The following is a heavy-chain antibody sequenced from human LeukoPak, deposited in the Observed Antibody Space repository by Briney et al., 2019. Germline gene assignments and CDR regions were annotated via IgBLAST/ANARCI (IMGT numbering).Heavy chain of an antibody. CDR2: SSSSSSYI. Sequence: GGSLRLSCIASGFTFSNYGMSWVRQAPGKGLEWVSSSSSSSSYIYYADSVKGRFTISRDNAKNSLYLQMNSLRAEDTAVYYCAREQVAATPSFFDYWGQGTLVTVSS. CDR3: AREQVAATPSFFDY. D-gene: IGHD2-15*01. V-gene: IGHV3-21*01. J-gene: IGHJ4*02. CDR1: GFTFSNYG.